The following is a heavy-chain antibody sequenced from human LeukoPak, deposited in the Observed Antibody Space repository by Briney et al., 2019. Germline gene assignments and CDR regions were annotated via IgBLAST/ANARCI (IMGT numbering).Heavy chain of an antibody. CDR3: AREVVSPSRIDY. Sequence: PSETLSLTCTVSGGSISSHYWSWIRQPPGKGLEWIGYIYYSGSTNYNPSLKSRVTISVDTSKNQFSLKLSSVTAADTAVYYCAREVVSPSRIDYWGQGTLVTVSS. CDR2: IYYSGST. J-gene: IGHJ4*02. V-gene: IGHV4-59*11. D-gene: IGHD2-15*01. CDR1: GGSISSHY.